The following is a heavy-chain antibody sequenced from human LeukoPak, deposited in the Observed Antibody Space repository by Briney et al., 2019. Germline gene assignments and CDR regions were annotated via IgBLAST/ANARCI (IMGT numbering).Heavy chain of an antibody. J-gene: IGHJ6*02. V-gene: IGHV4-59*01. D-gene: IGHD6-19*01. CDR1: GGSISSYY. Sequence: NPSETLSLTCTVSGGSISSYYWSWIRQPPGKGLEWIGYIYYSGSTNYNPSLKCRVTISVDTSKNQFSLKLSSVTAADTAVYYCARDRFSGWYLGSPSPYGMDVWGQGTTVTVSS. CDR3: ARDRFSGWYLGSPSPYGMDV. CDR2: IYYSGST.